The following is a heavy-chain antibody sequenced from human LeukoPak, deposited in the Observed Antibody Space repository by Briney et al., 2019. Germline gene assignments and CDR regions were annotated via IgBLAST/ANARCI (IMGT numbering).Heavy chain of an antibody. CDR1: GFTVSSNY. CDR2: LYSDGTT. CDR3: ARCKDYSDYASWYFDL. Sequence: GGSLRLSCAASGFTVSSNYMSWVRQAPGQGLEWVSVLYSDGTTYYADSVKGRFSISRDTSKNTLYLQMNSLRAEDTAVYYCARCKDYSDYASWYFDLWGRGTLVTVSS. D-gene: IGHD4-11*01. J-gene: IGHJ2*01. V-gene: IGHV3-66*01.